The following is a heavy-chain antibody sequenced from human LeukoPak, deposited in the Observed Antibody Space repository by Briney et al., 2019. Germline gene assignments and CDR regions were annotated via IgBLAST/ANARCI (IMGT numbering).Heavy chain of an antibody. V-gene: IGHV3-7*01. CDR3: ASGSHFDY. D-gene: IGHD1-26*01. CDR1: GFTFSSSW. CDR2: IKQDGSEK. J-gene: IGHJ4*02. Sequence: GGSLRLSCAASGFTFSSSWMSWARQAPGKGLECVANIKQDGSEKYYVDSVKGRLTISRDNAKNSLYLQMNSLRAEDTAVYYCASGSHFDYWGQGTLVTVSS.